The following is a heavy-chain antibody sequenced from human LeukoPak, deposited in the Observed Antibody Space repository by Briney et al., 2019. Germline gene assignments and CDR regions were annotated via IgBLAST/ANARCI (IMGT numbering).Heavy chain of an antibody. D-gene: IGHD1-14*01. Sequence: GGSLRLSCAVSGFTFSSYGMSWVRQAPGKGLECVANINEDGSEKYYVDSVKGRFSISRDNAKNSLYLQMNSLRAEDTAVHYCPTTTHFDYWGQGILVTVSS. CDR3: PTTTHFDY. CDR1: GFTFSSYG. CDR2: INEDGSEK. J-gene: IGHJ4*02. V-gene: IGHV3-7*01.